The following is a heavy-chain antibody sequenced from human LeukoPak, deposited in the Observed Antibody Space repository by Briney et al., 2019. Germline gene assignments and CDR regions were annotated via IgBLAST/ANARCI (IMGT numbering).Heavy chain of an antibody. CDR2: IYYSGST. J-gene: IGHJ5*02. Sequence: SETLSLTCTVSGGSISSSSYYWGWIRQPPGKGLEWIGGIYYSGSTYYNPSLKSRVTISVDTSKNQFSLKLSSVTAADTAVYYCARERYYDSSGYYGNFDPWGQGTLVTVSS. V-gene: IGHV4-39*07. D-gene: IGHD3-22*01. CDR1: GGSISSSSYY. CDR3: ARERYYDSSGYYGNFDP.